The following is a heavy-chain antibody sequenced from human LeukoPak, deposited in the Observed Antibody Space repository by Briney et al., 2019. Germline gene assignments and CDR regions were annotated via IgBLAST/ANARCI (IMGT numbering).Heavy chain of an antibody. V-gene: IGHV3-23*01. J-gene: IGHJ4*02. Sequence: GGSLRLSCAAAGFTFSSYAMSWVRQAPGKGLEWVSGISNSGGSTYYADSVKGRFTISRDNSKKTLYLQMNSLRAEDTAVYYCAKPVHGSGSPDYWGQGTLVTVSS. CDR2: ISNSGGST. CDR1: GFTFSSYA. CDR3: AKPVHGSGSPDY. D-gene: IGHD3-10*01.